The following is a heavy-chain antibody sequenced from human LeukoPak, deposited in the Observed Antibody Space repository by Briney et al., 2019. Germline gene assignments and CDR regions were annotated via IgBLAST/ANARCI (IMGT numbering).Heavy chain of an antibody. Sequence: SETLSLTCAVSGDSINNYYWSWIRQAAGKGLEWIGQIHTSERRDYKASLKSRLTMSTDTYRNEVSLDLTSVTAADTATYFCARRDFNSARDFDFWGQGVMVHVSS. D-gene: IGHD4-11*01. CDR3: ARRDFNSARDFDF. CDR2: IHTSERR. J-gene: IGHJ4*02. V-gene: IGHV4-59*10. CDR1: GDSINNYY.